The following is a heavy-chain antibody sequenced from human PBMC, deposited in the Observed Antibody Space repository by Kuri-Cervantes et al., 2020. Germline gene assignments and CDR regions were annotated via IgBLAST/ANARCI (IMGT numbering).Heavy chain of an antibody. V-gene: IGHV3-7*01. CDR1: GFTFSTYA. CDR2: IKQDGSEK. CDR3: VKEGGMGNGWYYYNCFDA. D-gene: IGHD6-19*01. J-gene: IGHJ5*02. Sequence: GESLKISCAASGFTFSTYAISWVRQAPGKGLEWVANIKQDGSEKYYVGSVKGRFTVSRDNAKNSIYLQMNSLRAEDTAVYYCVKEGGMGNGWYYYNCFDAWGQGARVTVSS.